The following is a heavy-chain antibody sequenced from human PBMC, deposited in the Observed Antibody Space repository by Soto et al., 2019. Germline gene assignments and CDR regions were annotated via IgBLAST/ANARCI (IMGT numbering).Heavy chain of an antibody. CDR3: AREISGGGTLNWFDP. D-gene: IGHD2-8*02. CDR2: VSPKSGGT. V-gene: IGHV1-2*02. CDR1: GYNFSDYY. J-gene: IGHJ5*02. Sequence: QVQLVQSAAEVKKPGASVKVSCKASGYNFSDYYIHWVRQAPGQGLEWLGWVSPKSGGTNYAQKFKGRVTMTRETSSNTVYMDLGGLKSDDTAVFYCAREISGGGTLNWFDPWGQGTLVTVSS.